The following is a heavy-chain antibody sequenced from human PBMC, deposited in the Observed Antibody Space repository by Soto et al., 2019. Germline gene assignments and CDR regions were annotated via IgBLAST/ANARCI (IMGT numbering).Heavy chain of an antibody. V-gene: IGHV3-23*01. D-gene: IGHD3-3*01. Sequence: EVQLSESGGGLVQPEGSLRLSCAASGFTFSSHAMSWVRQAPGKGLEWVSAISYSGTTTYYAESVKGRFTISRDNSKNTLYLQMNSLRVEDTAIYYCAKRFTLFGEVKLSPDFDYWGQGTLVTVSS. CDR3: AKRFTLFGEVKLSPDFDY. CDR2: ISYSGTTT. CDR1: GFTFSSHA. J-gene: IGHJ4*02.